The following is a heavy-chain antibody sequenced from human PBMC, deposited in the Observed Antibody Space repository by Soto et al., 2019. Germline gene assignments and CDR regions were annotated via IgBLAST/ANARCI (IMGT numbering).Heavy chain of an antibody. Sequence: GGSLRLSCAASGFTFSSYSMNWVRQAPGKGLEWVSSISSSTTYIYYADSMKGRFTISRDNAKNSLYLQMNSLRAEDTAVYYCARAHDNSAYYSRPIVYWGQGTLVTVSS. CDR1: GFTFSSYS. CDR2: ISSSTTYI. J-gene: IGHJ4*02. V-gene: IGHV3-21*01. CDR3: ARAHDNSAYYSRPIVY. D-gene: IGHD3-22*01.